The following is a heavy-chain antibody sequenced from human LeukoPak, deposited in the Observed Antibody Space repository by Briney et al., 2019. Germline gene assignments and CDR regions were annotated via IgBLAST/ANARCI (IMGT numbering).Heavy chain of an antibody. Sequence: GGSLRLSCAASGFTFSDYYMSWIRQAPGKGLEWVSSISSSSSYIYYADSVKGRFTISRDNAKNSLYLQMNSLRAEDTAVYYCARALYYYGSGSYYKYYYYMDVWGKGTTVTVSS. CDR2: ISSSSSYI. V-gene: IGHV3-11*06. D-gene: IGHD3-10*01. CDR3: ARALYYYGSGSYYKYYYYMDV. J-gene: IGHJ6*03. CDR1: GFTFSDYY.